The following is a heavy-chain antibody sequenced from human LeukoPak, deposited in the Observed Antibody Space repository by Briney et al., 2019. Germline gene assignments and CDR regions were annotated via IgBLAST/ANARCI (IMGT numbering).Heavy chain of an antibody. CDR1: GYTFTSYY. Sequence: GASVKASCKASGYTFTSYYMHWVRQAPGQGLEWMGIINPSGGSTNYAQKFQGRVTMTRDMSTRTVYMELSSLRFEDTAVYYCANQEWLRFNLNAFDIWGQGTMVTVSS. D-gene: IGHD5-12*01. J-gene: IGHJ3*02. CDR2: INPSGGST. CDR3: ANQEWLRFNLNAFDI. V-gene: IGHV1-46*01.